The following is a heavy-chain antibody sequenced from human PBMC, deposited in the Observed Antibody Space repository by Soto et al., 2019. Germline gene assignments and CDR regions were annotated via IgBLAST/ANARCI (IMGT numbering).Heavy chain of an antibody. CDR2: IIPIFGTA. V-gene: IGHV1-69*01. CDR1: GGTFSSYA. CDR3: ARDREVRRVIATYNWFDP. J-gene: IGHJ5*02. Sequence: QVQLVQSGAEVKKPGSSVKVSCKASGGTFSSYAISWVRQAPGQGLEWMGGIIPIFGTANYAQKFQGRVTITADESTSTAYMELSSLRSEDTAVYYCARDREVRRVIATYNWFDPWGQGTLVTVSS. D-gene: IGHD3-10*01.